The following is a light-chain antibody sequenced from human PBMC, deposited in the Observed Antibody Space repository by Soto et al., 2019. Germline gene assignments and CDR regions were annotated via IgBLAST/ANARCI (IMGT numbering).Light chain of an antibody. CDR1: SSDVGGYNY. CDR3: SSYTRSSLVG. V-gene: IGLV2-14*01. Sequence: QSALTQPASVSGSPGQSITISCTGTSSDVGGYNYVSWYQQHQGKAPKLMIYDVSNRPSGVSNRFSGSKSGNTASLTISGLQAEDDADDYCSSYTRSSLVGFGGGTKGTFL. CDR2: DVS. J-gene: IGLJ2*01.